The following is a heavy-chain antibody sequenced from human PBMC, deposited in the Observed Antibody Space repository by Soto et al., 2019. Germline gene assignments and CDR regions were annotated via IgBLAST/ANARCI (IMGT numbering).Heavy chain of an antibody. CDR1: GFTFTNYA. Sequence: EVQLLESGGGLVQPGGSLRLSCEASGFTFTNYAMNWVRQAPGKGLEWVSVISGSGVSTYYADSAKGRFTISRDNSKNTLYLQMNSLRAEDTAVYYCAKGGYGDKQSFFEYWGQGTLVTVSS. J-gene: IGHJ4*02. V-gene: IGHV3-23*01. CDR2: ISGSGVST. D-gene: IGHD4-17*01. CDR3: AKGGYGDKQSFFEY.